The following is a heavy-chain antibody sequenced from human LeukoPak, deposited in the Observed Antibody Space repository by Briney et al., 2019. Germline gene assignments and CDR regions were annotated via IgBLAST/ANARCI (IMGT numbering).Heavy chain of an antibody. CDR2: IYISGST. CDR1: GGSISSYY. Sequence: SETLSLTCTVSGGSISSYYWSWIRQPAGKGLEWIGRIYISGSTNYNPSLKSRVTMSVDTSKNQFSLKLNSVTAADTAVYYCAREYNDYYDSSGYYRQGAAFDIWGQGTMVTVSS. CDR3: AREYNDYYDSSGYYRQGAAFDI. D-gene: IGHD3-22*01. J-gene: IGHJ3*02. V-gene: IGHV4-4*07.